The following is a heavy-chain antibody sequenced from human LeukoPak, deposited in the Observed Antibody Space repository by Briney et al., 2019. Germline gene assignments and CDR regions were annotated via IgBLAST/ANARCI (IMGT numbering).Heavy chain of an antibody. CDR3: TRGPGYHDSSYLDY. Sequence: GGSLRLSCAASGFTFSSYAMHWVRQAPGKGLEWVAVISHDGSNKYYADSVKGRFTISRDNSKNTLYLQMNSLRPEDTAVYYCTRGPGYHDSSYLDYWGQGTLVTVSS. CDR2: ISHDGSNK. J-gene: IGHJ4*02. D-gene: IGHD3-22*01. V-gene: IGHV3-30*04. CDR1: GFTFSSYA.